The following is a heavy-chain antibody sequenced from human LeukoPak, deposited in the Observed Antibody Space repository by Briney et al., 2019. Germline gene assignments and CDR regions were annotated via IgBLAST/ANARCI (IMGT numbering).Heavy chain of an antibody. V-gene: IGHV1-2*02. J-gene: IGHJ5*02. D-gene: IGHD3-9*01. CDR1: GYTFTDYY. CDR2: INPNSGGT. CDR3: ARERGNYDILTDYYEGNGFDP. Sequence: ASVKVSCRASGYTFTDYYVHWVRQAPGQGLEWMGWINPNSGGTNYAQKFQGTVTMTRDTSISTAYMELTRLRSDDTAVYYCARERGNYDILTDYYEGNGFDPWGQGTLVTVSS.